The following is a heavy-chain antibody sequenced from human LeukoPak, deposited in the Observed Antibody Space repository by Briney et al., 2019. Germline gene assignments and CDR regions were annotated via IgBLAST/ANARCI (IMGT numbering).Heavy chain of an antibody. CDR1: GFTFDDYA. CDR2: ISWNSGSI. Sequence: PGRSLRLSCAASGFTFDDYAMHWVRQAPGKGLEWVSGISWNSGSIGYADSVKGRFTISRDNAKNSLYLQMNSLRAEDTALYYCAKGSGGWSSNWFDPWGQGTLVTVSS. J-gene: IGHJ5*02. V-gene: IGHV3-9*01. CDR3: AKGSGGWSSNWFDP. D-gene: IGHD6-19*01.